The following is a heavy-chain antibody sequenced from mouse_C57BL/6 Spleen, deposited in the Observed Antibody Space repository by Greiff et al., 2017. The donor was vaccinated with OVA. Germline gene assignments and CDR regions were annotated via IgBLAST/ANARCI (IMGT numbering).Heavy chain of an antibody. CDR1: GYTFTSYW. V-gene: IGHV1-69*01. CDR3: ARGTGTWFAY. CDR2: IDPSDSYT. Sequence: QVQLQQSGAELVMPGASVKLSCKASGYTFTSYWMHWVKQRPGQGLEWIGEIDPSDSYTNYNQKFKGKSTLTVDKSSSTAYMQLSSLTSYASAVSYCARGTGTWFAYWGQGTLVTVSA. D-gene: IGHD4-1*01. J-gene: IGHJ3*01.